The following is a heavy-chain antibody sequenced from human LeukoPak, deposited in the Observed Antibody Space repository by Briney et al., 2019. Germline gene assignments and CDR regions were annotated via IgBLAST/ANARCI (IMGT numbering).Heavy chain of an antibody. V-gene: IGHV1-2*02. CDR1: GYTFTSYY. Sequence: ASVKVSCKASGYTFTSYYMHWVRQAPGQGLEWMGIINPGGGSNYAQKFQGRVTMTSDTSINTAYMELSRLISDDTAVYYCAGDGYNSRRFFDYWGQGTLVTVSS. CDR2: INPGGGS. J-gene: IGHJ4*02. D-gene: IGHD5-24*01. CDR3: AGDGYNSRRFFDY.